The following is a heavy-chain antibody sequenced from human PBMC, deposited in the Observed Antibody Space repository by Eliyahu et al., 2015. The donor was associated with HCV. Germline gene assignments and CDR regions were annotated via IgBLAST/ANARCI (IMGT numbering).Heavy chain of an antibody. V-gene: IGHV3-74*01. Sequence: INSDGSSTNYADSVKGRFTISRDNAKNTLYLQMNSLRAEDTAVYYCATSRSFDYWGQGTLVTVSS. CDR2: INSDGSST. J-gene: IGHJ4*02. CDR3: ATSRSFDY.